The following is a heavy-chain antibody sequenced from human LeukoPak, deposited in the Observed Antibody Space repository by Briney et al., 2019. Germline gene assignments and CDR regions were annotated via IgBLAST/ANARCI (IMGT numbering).Heavy chain of an antibody. V-gene: IGHV4-59*01. J-gene: IGHJ4*02. CDR3: ARNARYYYDSSGYSPFDY. CDR2: IYYSGST. D-gene: IGHD3-22*01. Sequence: PSETLSLTCTVSGGSISSYYWSWIRQPPGKGLEWIGYIYYSGSTNYNPSLKSRVTISVDTSKNQFSLKLSSVTAADTAVYYCARNARYYYDSSGYSPFDYWGQGTLDTVSS. CDR1: GGSISSYY.